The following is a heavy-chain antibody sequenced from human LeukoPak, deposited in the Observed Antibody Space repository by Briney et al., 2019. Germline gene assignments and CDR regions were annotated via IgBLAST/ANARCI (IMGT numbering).Heavy chain of an antibody. V-gene: IGHV3-30*03. CDR2: ISYDGSNK. J-gene: IGHJ4*02. Sequence: GGSLRLSCAASGFTFSSYGMHWVRQAPGKGLEWVAVISYDGSNKYYADSVKGRFTISRDNSKNTLYLQMDSLRAEDTAVYYWGGGRGYCSGGSCYSVYRARGPLVTVSS. D-gene: IGHD2-15*01. CDR3: GGGRGYCSGGSCYSVY. CDR1: GFTFSSYG.